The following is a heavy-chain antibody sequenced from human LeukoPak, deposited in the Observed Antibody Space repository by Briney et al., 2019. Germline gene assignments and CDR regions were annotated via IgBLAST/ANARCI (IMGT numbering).Heavy chain of an antibody. J-gene: IGHJ4*02. CDR2: IYTSGST. CDR1: GGSISSYY. Sequence: PSETLSLTCTVSGGSISSYYWSWIRQPAGKGLEWIGRIYTSGSTNYNPSLKSRVTISVDTSKNQFFLKLSSVTAADTAVYYCASSSSSWYFDYWGQGTLVTVSS. D-gene: IGHD6-13*01. CDR3: ASSSSSWYFDY. V-gene: IGHV4-4*07.